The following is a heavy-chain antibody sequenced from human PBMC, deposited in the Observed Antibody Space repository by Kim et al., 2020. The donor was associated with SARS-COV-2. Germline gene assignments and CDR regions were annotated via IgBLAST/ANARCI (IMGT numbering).Heavy chain of an antibody. Sequence: SETLSLTCTVSGGSVSSGGYYWSWIRQPPGKGLEWIGYIYNSGSTNYNPSLKSRLTISVDTSKNQFSLKLSSVTAADTAVYYCARAATQPPLSSFDYWGQGTLVTVSS. CDR1: GGSVSSGGYY. V-gene: IGHV4-61*08. D-gene: IGHD6-13*01. J-gene: IGHJ4*02. CDR2: IYNSGST. CDR3: ARAATQPPLSSFDY.